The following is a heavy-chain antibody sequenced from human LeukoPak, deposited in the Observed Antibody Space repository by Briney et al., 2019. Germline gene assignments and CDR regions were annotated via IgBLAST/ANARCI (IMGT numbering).Heavy chain of an antibody. J-gene: IGHJ4*02. V-gene: IGHV4-31*03. CDR1: GGSISSGGYY. CDR2: IYYSGST. Sequence: SEPLSLTCTVSGGSISSGGYYWSWIRQHPGKGLEWIGYIYYSGSTYYNPSLKSRVTISVDTSKNQFSLKLSSVTAADTAVYYCAVGKSYYFDYWGQGTLVTVSS. D-gene: IGHD7-27*01. CDR3: AVGKSYYFDY.